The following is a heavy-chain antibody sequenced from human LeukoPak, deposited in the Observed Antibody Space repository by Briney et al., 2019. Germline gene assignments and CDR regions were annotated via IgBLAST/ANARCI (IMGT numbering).Heavy chain of an antibody. CDR3: TIVGAADAFDI. Sequence: PGGSVRLSCAASGFTFSGSAMHWVRQASGEGREWVGRIRSKANSYATAYAASVKGRFTISRDDSKNTAYLQMNSLKTEVTAVYYCTIVGAADAFDIWGQGTMVTVSS. J-gene: IGHJ3*02. V-gene: IGHV3-73*01. CDR2: IRSKANSYAT. CDR1: GFTFSGSA. D-gene: IGHD1-26*01.